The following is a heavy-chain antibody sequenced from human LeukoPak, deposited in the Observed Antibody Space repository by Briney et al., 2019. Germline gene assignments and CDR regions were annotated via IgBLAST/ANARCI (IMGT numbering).Heavy chain of an antibody. Sequence: PGGSLRLSCAASGFTFSVYGMHWVRQAPGKGLEWVALISYDGNNKYYMDSVKGRFTISRDNSKNTLYLQMNSLRVEDTAVYYCAKDKARPNYDPLNSGIDYWGQGTLVTVSS. V-gene: IGHV3-30*18. CDR1: GFTFSVYG. D-gene: IGHD3-9*01. J-gene: IGHJ4*02. CDR3: AKDKARPNYDPLNSGIDY. CDR2: ISYDGNNK.